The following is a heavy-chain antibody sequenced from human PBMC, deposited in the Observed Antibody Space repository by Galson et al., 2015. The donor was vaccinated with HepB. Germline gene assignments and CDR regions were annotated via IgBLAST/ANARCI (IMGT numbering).Heavy chain of an antibody. CDR1: GFIFDDYA. Sequence: LRLSCAVSGFIFDDYAMHWVRQVPGKGLEWVSGISWNSGSIAYADSVKGRFTISRDNAKNSLYLQMNGLRAEDTALYFCAKALGPTTYYYYMDVWGKGITVTVSS. V-gene: IGHV3-9*01. J-gene: IGHJ6*03. CDR2: ISWNSGSI. D-gene: IGHD1-1*01. CDR3: AKALGPTTYYYYMDV.